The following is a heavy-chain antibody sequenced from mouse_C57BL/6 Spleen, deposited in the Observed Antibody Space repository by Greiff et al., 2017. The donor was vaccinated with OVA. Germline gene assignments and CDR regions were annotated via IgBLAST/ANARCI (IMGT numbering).Heavy chain of an antibody. Sequence: QVQLQQSGPELVKPGASVKISCKASGYAFSSSWMNWVKQRPGKSLEWIGRIYPGDGDTNYNGKFKGKATLTADKSSSTAYMQLSSLTSEDSAVYFCAKGTMDYWGQGTSVTVSS. CDR3: AKGTMDY. J-gene: IGHJ4*01. CDR2: IYPGDGDT. V-gene: IGHV1-82*01. CDR1: GYAFSSSW.